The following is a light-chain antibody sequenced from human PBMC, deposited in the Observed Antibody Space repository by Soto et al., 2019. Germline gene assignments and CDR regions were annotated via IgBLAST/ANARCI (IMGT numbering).Light chain of an antibody. V-gene: IGKV3-11*01. J-gene: IGKJ4*01. CDR3: QQRSNWPLT. Sequence: EIVLTQSPATLSLSPGERATLSCRASQSVSRYLAWYQQKPVQAPRLLIYDASNRATGIPARFSGSGSGTDFTLTSSSLEPEDFAVFYCQQRSNWPLTFGGGTKVEIK. CDR1: QSVSRY. CDR2: DAS.